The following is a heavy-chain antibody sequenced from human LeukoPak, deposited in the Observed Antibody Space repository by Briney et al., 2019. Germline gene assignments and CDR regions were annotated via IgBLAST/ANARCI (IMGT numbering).Heavy chain of an antibody. CDR1: GYTFTSYG. D-gene: IGHD3-10*01. CDR2: ISAYNGNT. J-gene: IGHJ4*02. Sequence: GASVKVSCKASGYTFTSYGISWVRQAPGQGLEWMGWISAYNGNTNYAQKLQGRVTMTTDTSTSTAYMELRSLRSDDTAVYYCAKDFYGSGRSGYDYWGQGTLVTASS. V-gene: IGHV1-18*01. CDR3: AKDFYGSGRSGYDY.